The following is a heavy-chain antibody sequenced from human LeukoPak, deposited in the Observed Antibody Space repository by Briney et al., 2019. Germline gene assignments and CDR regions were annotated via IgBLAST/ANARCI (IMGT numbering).Heavy chain of an antibody. CDR3: AKDRAYSSSWYNY. Sequence: PGGSLRLSCAASGFTFSSYAMSRVRQAPGKGLEWVSAISGSGGSTYYADSVKGRFTISRDNSKNALYLQMNSLRAEDTAVYYCAKDRAYSSSWYNYWGQGTLVTVSS. CDR2: ISGSGGST. D-gene: IGHD6-13*01. J-gene: IGHJ4*02. V-gene: IGHV3-23*01. CDR1: GFTFSSYA.